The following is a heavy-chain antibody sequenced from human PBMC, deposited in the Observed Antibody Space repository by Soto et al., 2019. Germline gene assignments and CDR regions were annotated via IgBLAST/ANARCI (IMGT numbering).Heavy chain of an antibody. D-gene: IGHD6-13*01. Sequence: EVQLLESGGGLVQPGGSLRLSCAASGFTFSNYAMTWVRQAPGKGLEWVSVITGSGGGTYFVDSVKGRFTISRDNSKNKVYLQMNSLRAEDTAVYYCAKRHLTAAGFDYWGQGTLVTVSS. V-gene: IGHV3-23*01. CDR1: GFTFSNYA. CDR3: AKRHLTAAGFDY. J-gene: IGHJ4*02. CDR2: ITGSGGGT.